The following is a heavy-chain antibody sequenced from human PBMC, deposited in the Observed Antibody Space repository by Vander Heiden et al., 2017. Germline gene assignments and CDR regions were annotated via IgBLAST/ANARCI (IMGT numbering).Heavy chain of an antibody. CDR1: VGSISSSSYY. D-gene: IGHD3-10*01. Sequence: QLQLQESVPGLVKPSETLSLTCTVSVGSISSSSYYWGWIRQPPGKGLEWIGSIYYSGSTYYNPSLKSRVTISVDTSKNQFSLKLSSVTAADTAVYYCARHGWFDGMDVWGQGTTVTVSS. CDR3: ARHGWFDGMDV. V-gene: IGHV4-39*01. CDR2: IYYSGST. J-gene: IGHJ6*02.